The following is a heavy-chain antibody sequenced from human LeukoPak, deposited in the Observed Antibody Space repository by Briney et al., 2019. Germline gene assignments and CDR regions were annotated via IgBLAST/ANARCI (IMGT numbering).Heavy chain of an antibody. CDR3: AELGITMIGGV. CDR2: ISSSGSTI. D-gene: IGHD3-10*02. CDR1: GFTFSSYE. Sequence: GGSLRLSCAASGFTFSSYEMSWVRQAPGKGLEWVSYISSSGSTIYYADSVKGRFSISRDNAKNSLYLQMNSLRAEDTAVYYCAELGITMIGGVWGKGTTVTISS. V-gene: IGHV3-48*03. J-gene: IGHJ6*04.